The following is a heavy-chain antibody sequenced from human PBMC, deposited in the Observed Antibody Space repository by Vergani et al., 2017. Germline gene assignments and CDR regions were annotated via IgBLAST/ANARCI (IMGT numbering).Heavy chain of an antibody. CDR1: GFTVSSNY. V-gene: IGHV3-23*04. CDR3: AKQSGTGTGVFDLDY. Sequence: EVQLVESGGGLIQPGGSLRLSCAASGFTVSSNYMSWVRQAPGKGLEWVSVISGSGGSTYYADSVKGRFTISRDNSKNTLYLQMNSLRAEDTAVYYCAKQSGTGTGVFDLDYWGQGTLVTVSS. D-gene: IGHD1-1*01. J-gene: IGHJ4*02. CDR2: ISGSGGST.